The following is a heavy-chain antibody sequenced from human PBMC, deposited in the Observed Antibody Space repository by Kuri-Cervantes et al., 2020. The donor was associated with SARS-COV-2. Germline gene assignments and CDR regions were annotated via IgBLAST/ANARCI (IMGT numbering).Heavy chain of an antibody. D-gene: IGHD1/OR15-1a*01. Sequence: SETLSLTCTVSGYSISSGYYWGWIRQPPGKGLEWIGSIYHSGSTNYNPSLKSRVTMSVDTSKNQFSLKLSSVTVADTAVYYCARETQQFDYWGQGTLVTVSS. CDR2: IYHSGST. CDR1: GYSISSGYY. V-gene: IGHV4-38-2*02. CDR3: ARETQQFDY. J-gene: IGHJ4*02.